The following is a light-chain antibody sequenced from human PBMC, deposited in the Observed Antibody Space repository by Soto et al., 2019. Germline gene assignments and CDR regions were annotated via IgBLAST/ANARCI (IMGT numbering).Light chain of an antibody. V-gene: IGKV1-33*01. CDR2: DSS. Sequence: DIQMTQSPSSLSASVGDRVPITCQASQDISTSLSWDQQKPGKAPKILIYDSSNLETGVPSRFSGSGSGTDFTFTISSLQPEDIATYYCQQYDNFPRTFGQGTKVEIK. J-gene: IGKJ1*01. CDR3: QQYDNFPRT. CDR1: QDISTS.